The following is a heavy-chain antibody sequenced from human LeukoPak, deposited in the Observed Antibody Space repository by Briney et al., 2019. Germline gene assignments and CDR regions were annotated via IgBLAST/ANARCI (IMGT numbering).Heavy chain of an antibody. D-gene: IGHD3-9*01. CDR3: ARTVNFDWSYFDY. CDR1: GFTFSSYA. V-gene: IGHV3-64*01. CDR2: ISSNGGST. Sequence: GGSLRLSCAASGFTFSSYAMHWVRQAPGKGLEYVSAISSNGGSTYYANSVKGRFTISRDNSKNTLYLQMGSLRAEDMAVYYCARTVNFDWSYFDYWGQGTLVTVSS. J-gene: IGHJ4*02.